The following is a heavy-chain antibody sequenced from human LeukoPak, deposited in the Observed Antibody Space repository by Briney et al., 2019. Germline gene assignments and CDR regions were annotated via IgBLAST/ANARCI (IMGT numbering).Heavy chain of an antibody. V-gene: IGHV1-18*01. D-gene: IGHD2-8*01. CDR3: ARGCSNGVCYPRDY. CDR1: GYTLSEYG. CDR2: ITTYNGEK. J-gene: IGHJ4*02. Sequence: GASVKVSCKTSGYTLSEYGISWVRQAPGQGLEWVGWITTYNGEKIYSQRFQGRVTMTTDTSSGTYYMELRNLRSDDTAIYYCARGCSNGVCYPRDYWGQGTQVVVST.